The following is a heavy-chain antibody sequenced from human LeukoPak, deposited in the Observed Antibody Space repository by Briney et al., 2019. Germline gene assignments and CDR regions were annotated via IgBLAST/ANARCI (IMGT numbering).Heavy chain of an antibody. Sequence: GESLKISCKGSGYSFTTFWIGWVRQMPGKGLEWMGIIYPGDSDTRYSPSFQGQVTISADKSISTAYLQWSSLKASDTAMYYCTRLGSSYHYYMDVWGKGTTVTVSS. V-gene: IGHV5-51*01. J-gene: IGHJ6*03. D-gene: IGHD6-6*01. CDR2: IYPGDSDT. CDR3: TRLGSSYHYYMDV. CDR1: GYSFTTFW.